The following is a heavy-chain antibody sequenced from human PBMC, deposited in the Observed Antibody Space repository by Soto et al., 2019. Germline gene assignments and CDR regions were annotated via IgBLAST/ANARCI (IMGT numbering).Heavy chain of an antibody. CDR3: ARGPSVGATQGLAY. J-gene: IGHJ4*02. V-gene: IGHV1-69*06. D-gene: IGHD1-26*01. Sequence: QVQLVQSVAEVKKPGSSVKVSCKASGGTLSSYAISWVRQAPGQGLEWMGGIIPIFGTANYAQKFQGRFTITAANYTSTAYMALSRLRSSDTAVYYCARGPSVGATQGLAYWGQGTLVTVSS. CDR1: GGTLSSYA. CDR2: IIPIFGTA.